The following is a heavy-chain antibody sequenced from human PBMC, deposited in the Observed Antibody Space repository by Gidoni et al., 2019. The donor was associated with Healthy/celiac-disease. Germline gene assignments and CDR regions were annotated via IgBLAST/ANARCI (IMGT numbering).Heavy chain of an antibody. Sequence: EVQLVESGGGLVKPGGSLRLSCAASGFTFSSYSMNWVRQAPGKGLEWVSSISSSSSYIYYADSVKGRFTISRDNAKNSLYLQMNSLRAEDTAVYYCARDYCSSTSCYPFDYWGQGTLVTVSS. CDR2: ISSSSSYI. J-gene: IGHJ4*02. CDR3: ARDYCSSTSCYPFDY. CDR1: GFTFSSYS. V-gene: IGHV3-21*01. D-gene: IGHD2-2*01.